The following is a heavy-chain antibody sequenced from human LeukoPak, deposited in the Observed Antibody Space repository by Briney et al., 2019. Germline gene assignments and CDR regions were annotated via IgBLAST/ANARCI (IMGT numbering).Heavy chain of an antibody. CDR2: IIPIFGTA. V-gene: IGHV1-69*05. Sequence: SVKVSCKASGGTFSSYAISWVRQAPGQGLEWMGGIIPIFGTANYAQQFQGRVTITSDTSASTAYMELSSLRSEDTAMFYCARSISVGGTNSLDYWGQGTLVTVSS. CDR1: GGTFSSYA. D-gene: IGHD6-19*01. CDR3: ARSISVGGTNSLDY. J-gene: IGHJ4*02.